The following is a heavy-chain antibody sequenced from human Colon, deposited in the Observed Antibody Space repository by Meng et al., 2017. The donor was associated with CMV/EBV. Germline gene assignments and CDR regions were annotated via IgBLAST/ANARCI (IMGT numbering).Heavy chain of an antibody. CDR3: ARLPDLYSNYPDY. D-gene: IGHD4-11*01. V-gene: IGHV3-30*04. Sequence: GGSLRLSCAASGFTFSSHDMHWVRQAPGRGLEWVAVISHDGSNKYYADSVKGRFTISRDNSKNTLYLQMNSLRAEDTAVYYCARLPDLYSNYPDYWGQGTLVTVSS. CDR1: GFTFSSHD. J-gene: IGHJ4*02. CDR2: ISHDGSNK.